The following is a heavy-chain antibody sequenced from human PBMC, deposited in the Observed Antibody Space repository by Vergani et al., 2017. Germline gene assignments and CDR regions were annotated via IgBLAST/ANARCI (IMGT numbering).Heavy chain of an antibody. J-gene: IGHJ5*02. V-gene: IGHV3-9*02. CDR1: GFTSAGYA. CDR2: ISWNSNSI. D-gene: IGHD3-16*01. CDR3: AKXLGTSSVSGWFDP. Sequence: EVQLEESGGGLVLPGRSLRLSCVASGFTSAGYAMHWVRQAPGKGLEWVSGISWNSNSIGYADSVKGRFTISRDNAKNSLYLQMNSLRAEDTALCYCAKXLGTSSVSGWFDPWGQGTLVTVSS.